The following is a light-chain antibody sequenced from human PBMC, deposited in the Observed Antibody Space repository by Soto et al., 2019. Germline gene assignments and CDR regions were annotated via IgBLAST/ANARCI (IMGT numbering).Light chain of an antibody. J-gene: IGLJ1*01. V-gene: IGLV2-14*01. CDR3: SSYTSSSTLSV. Sequence: QSALTQPASVSGSPGQSITISCTGTSIDVSGYNYVSWYQQHPGKAPKLMIYDVSNRPSGVSNRFSGSKSGNTASLTISGLQAEDEADYYCSSYTSSSTLSVFGTGTKHNVL. CDR1: SIDVSGYNY. CDR2: DVS.